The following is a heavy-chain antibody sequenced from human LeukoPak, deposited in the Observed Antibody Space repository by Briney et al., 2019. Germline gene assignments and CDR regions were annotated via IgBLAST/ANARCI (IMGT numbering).Heavy chain of an antibody. CDR1: GGTLSSYA. CDR3: ASSARWYGDEIWAFDI. J-gene: IGHJ3*02. D-gene: IGHD4-17*01. CDR2: IIPISGTA. V-gene: IGHV1-69*05. Sequence: GGSVKVSCKASGGTLSSYAISWVRQAPGQGLEWMGRIIPISGTANYAQKFQGRVTITTDESTSTAYMELSSLRSEDTAVYYCASSARWYGDEIWAFDIWGQGTMVTVSS.